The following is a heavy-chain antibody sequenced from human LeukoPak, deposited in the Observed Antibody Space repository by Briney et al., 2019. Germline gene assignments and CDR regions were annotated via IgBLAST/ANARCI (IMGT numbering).Heavy chain of an antibody. CDR2: ISYDGSNK. J-gene: IGHJ3*02. V-gene: IGHV3-30*04. Sequence: GGSLRLSCAASGFTFSSYAVHWVRQAPGKGLEWVAVISYDGSNKYYADSVKGRFTISRDNSKNTLYLQMNSLRAEDTAVYYCAREEGGYDPYDAFDIWGQGTMVTVSS. CDR3: AREEGGYDPYDAFDI. D-gene: IGHD5-12*01. CDR1: GFTFSSYA.